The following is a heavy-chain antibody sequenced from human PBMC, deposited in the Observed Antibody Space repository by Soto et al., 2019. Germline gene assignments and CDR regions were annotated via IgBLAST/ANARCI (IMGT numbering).Heavy chain of an antibody. Sequence: SETLSLTCAVSGGSISSGGYSWSWIRQPPGKGLEWIGYIYHSGSTYYNPSLKSRVTISVDRSKNQFSLKLSSVTAADTAVYYCARGSGSSGWYYYYGMDVWGQGTTVTVSS. CDR1: GGSISSGGYS. J-gene: IGHJ6*02. CDR3: ARGSGSSGWYYYYGMDV. CDR2: IYHSGST. V-gene: IGHV4-30-2*01. D-gene: IGHD6-19*01.